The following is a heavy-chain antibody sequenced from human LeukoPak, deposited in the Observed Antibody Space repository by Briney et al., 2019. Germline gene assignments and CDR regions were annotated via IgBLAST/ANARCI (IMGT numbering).Heavy chain of an antibody. J-gene: IGHJ4*02. V-gene: IGHV1-2*02. CDR3: ARDPRGTYDY. D-gene: IGHD5-12*01. CDR2: INPSSGDT. CDR1: GYSFTAAYN. Sequence: ASVKVSCKASGYSFTAAYNIHWLRQAPGQGPEFMGWINPSSGDTRYAQKFQGRATVTRDTVISTAYMELSSLTSDDTAVYYCARDPRGTYDYWGQGTLVTVSS.